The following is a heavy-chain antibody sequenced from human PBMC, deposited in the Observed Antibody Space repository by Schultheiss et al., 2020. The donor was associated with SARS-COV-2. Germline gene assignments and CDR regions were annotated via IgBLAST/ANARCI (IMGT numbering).Heavy chain of an antibody. Sequence: SETLSLTCTVSGASVSSGRYYWSWIRQPPGKGLEWIGHIYYSGTTKYNPSLKSRVTISGDTSKNQFSLKLNSVSAADTAVYYCARVGYDSSGHYSDYWGQGTLVTVSS. CDR1: GASVSSGRYY. J-gene: IGHJ4*02. CDR2: IYYSGTT. V-gene: IGHV4-61*01. CDR3: ARVGYDSSGHYSDY. D-gene: IGHD3-22*01.